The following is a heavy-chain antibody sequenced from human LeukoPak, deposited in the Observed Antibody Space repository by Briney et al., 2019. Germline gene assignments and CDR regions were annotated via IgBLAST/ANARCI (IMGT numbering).Heavy chain of an antibody. CDR3: ARVYDPLSYSSGWYAFYFDY. D-gene: IGHD6-19*01. V-gene: IGHV1-69*13. CDR2: IIPIFGTA. Sequence: SVKVSCKASGGTFSSYAISWVRQAPGQGLEWMGGIIPIFGTANYAQKSQGRVTITADESTSTAYMELSSLRSEDTAVYYCARVYDPLSYSSGWYAFYFDYWGQGTLVTVSS. J-gene: IGHJ4*02. CDR1: GGTFSSYA.